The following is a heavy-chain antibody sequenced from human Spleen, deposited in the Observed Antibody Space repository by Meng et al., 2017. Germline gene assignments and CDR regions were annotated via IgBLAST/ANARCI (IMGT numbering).Heavy chain of an antibody. Sequence: QVHPQQWRARLLKPSEPLSLTCVVSGGSFSDYYWSSIRQPPGKGLEWIGEINHRGSPTYNPSLESRATISVDMSQNNLSLKLSSVTAADSAVYYCARGPTTMAHDFDYWGQGTLVTVSS. D-gene: IGHD4-11*01. CDR1: GGSFSDYY. J-gene: IGHJ4*02. CDR2: INHRGSP. CDR3: ARGPTTMAHDFDY. V-gene: IGHV4-34*01.